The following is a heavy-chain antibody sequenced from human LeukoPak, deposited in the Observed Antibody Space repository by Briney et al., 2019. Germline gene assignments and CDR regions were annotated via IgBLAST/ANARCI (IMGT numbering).Heavy chain of an antibody. Sequence: GESLKISCKGSGYSFTTYWIGWVSQMPGKGLEWMGIIYPGDSDTRYSPSFQGQVTIPADKSISTAYLRWSSLKASDTAMYYCARRYYDILAGYYGDFDYWGQGTLVTVSS. CDR2: IYPGDSDT. V-gene: IGHV5-51*01. D-gene: IGHD3-9*01. J-gene: IGHJ4*02. CDR3: ARRYYDILAGYYGDFDY. CDR1: GYSFTTYW.